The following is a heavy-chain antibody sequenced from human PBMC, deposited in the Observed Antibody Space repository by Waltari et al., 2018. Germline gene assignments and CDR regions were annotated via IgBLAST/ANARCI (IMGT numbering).Heavy chain of an antibody. V-gene: IGHV1-2*06. D-gene: IGHD3-22*01. CDR2: INPNSGGT. CDR3: ARDHYYYDSSGTAFDI. CDR1: GYTFTGYY. J-gene: IGHJ3*02. Sequence: QVQLVQSGAEVKKPGASVKVSCKASGYTFTGYYKHWVRQAPGQGLEWMGRINPNSGGTNYAQKFQGRVTMTRDTSISTAYMELSRLRSDDTAVYYCARDHYYYDSSGTAFDIWGQGTMVTVSS.